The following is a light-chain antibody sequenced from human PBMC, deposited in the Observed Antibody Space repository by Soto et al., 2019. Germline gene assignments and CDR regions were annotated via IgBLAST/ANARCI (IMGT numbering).Light chain of an antibody. V-gene: IGKV3-20*01. CDR3: QQYDWSPMFT. Sequence: VLTQSPGTLSLSPGERATLSCRASQSVRSSYLAWYQQKPGQAPRLLIYGGSNRATGIPDRFSGSGSGKDFTLTTSRLEPEASAVYFCQQYDWSPMFTVGQGTKLEIK. CDR1: QSVRSSY. J-gene: IGKJ2*01. CDR2: GGS.